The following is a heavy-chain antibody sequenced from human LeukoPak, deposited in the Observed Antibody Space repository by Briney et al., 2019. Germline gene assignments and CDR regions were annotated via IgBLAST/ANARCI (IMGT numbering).Heavy chain of an antibody. CDR2: ISYDGSDK. V-gene: IGHV3-30*19. Sequence: GGSLRLSCEASGFTFSSYDMHWVRQAPGKGLEWVAVISYDGSDKYYADSVKGRFTISRDNSKNTLYLQMNSLRAEDTAVYYCARSRCSGGSCYGLDYWGLGTLVTVSS. J-gene: IGHJ4*02. CDR1: GFTFSSYD. D-gene: IGHD2-15*01. CDR3: ARSRCSGGSCYGLDY.